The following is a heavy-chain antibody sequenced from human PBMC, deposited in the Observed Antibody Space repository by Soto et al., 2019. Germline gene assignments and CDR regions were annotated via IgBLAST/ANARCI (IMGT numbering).Heavy chain of an antibody. CDR3: ARDRGYYETSGYLKAFDI. Sequence: PSETLSLTCTVSGGSVSSGSHYWTWIRQPPGKGLEWIGYIYNIGSTNYNSSLKSRVTISADTSKNQFSLKLTSVTAADTAVYYCARDRGYYETSGYLKAFDIWGQGTMVTVSS. J-gene: IGHJ3*02. D-gene: IGHD3-22*01. V-gene: IGHV4-61*01. CDR1: GGSVSSGSHY. CDR2: IYNIGST.